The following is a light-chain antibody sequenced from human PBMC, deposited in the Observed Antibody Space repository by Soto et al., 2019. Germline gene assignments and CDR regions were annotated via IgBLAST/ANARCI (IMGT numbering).Light chain of an antibody. Sequence: EVVLTQSPATLSLSPGERATLSCRASQSVSSKLAWYQQRPGQAPRLLIYQTSIRAAGIPARFSASGSGTDFTLTISDVQPEDFALYYCHQRQSWPRTFGQGTKVDIK. CDR3: HQRQSWPRT. V-gene: IGKV3-11*01. CDR1: QSVSSK. CDR2: QTS. J-gene: IGKJ1*01.